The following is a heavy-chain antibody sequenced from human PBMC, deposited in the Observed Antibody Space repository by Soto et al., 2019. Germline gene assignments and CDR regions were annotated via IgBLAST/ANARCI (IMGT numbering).Heavy chain of an antibody. CDR1: GFTFSSYA. Sequence: EVQLLESGGGLVQPGGSLRLSCAASGFTFSSYAMSWVRQAPGKGLEWVSAISGSGGSTYYADSVKGRFTISRDNSKNTLYLQMNSLRAEDTAVYYCASTTTHIGYYYYYMDVWGKGTTDTVSS. D-gene: IGHD1-26*01. V-gene: IGHV3-23*01. CDR3: ASTTTHIGYYYYYMDV. J-gene: IGHJ6*03. CDR2: ISGSGGST.